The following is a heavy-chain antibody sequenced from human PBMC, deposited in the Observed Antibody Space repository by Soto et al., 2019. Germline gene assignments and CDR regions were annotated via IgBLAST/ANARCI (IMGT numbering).Heavy chain of an antibody. CDR1: GFTFTSSA. CDR2: IVVGSGNT. J-gene: IGHJ4*02. V-gene: IGHV1-58*01. D-gene: IGHD2-15*01. CDR3: ARVYCSGGSCYGIDY. Sequence: SVKVSCKASGFTFTSSAVQWVRQARGQRLEWIGWIVVGSGNTNYAQKFQERVTITRDTSTSTVYMELSSLRSEDTAVYYCARVYCSGGSCYGIDYWGQGTLVTVSS.